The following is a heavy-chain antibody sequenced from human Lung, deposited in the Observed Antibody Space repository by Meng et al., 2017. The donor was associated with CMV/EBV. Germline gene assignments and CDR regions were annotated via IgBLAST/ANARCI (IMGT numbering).Heavy chain of an antibody. Sequence: SCAASGFSIRDYFLTWVRRAPGKGLEWVSLIDTIGSTEYADSVKGRFTISRDISKNTLYLQMSSLRAEDTAVYYCARSERDTAGNYYAGVDVWSRGTTVTVSS. CDR3: ARSERDTAGNYYAGVDV. CDR2: IDTIGST. V-gene: IGHV3-53*01. CDR1: GFSIRDYF. J-gene: IGHJ6*02. D-gene: IGHD5-18*01.